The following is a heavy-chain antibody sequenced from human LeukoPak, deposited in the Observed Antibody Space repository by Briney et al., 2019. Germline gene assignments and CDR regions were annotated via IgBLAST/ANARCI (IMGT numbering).Heavy chain of an antibody. CDR3: AKQQQLFDY. CDR1: GFTFSSYV. D-gene: IGHD6-13*01. Sequence: GSLRLSCAASGFTFSSYVVTWVRQAPGKGLEWVSGISGSGGSTYYADSVKGRFTISRDNSKNTLYLQMNSLRAEDTAVYYCAKQQQLFDYWGQGTLVTVSS. V-gene: IGHV3-23*01. CDR2: ISGSGGST. J-gene: IGHJ4*02.